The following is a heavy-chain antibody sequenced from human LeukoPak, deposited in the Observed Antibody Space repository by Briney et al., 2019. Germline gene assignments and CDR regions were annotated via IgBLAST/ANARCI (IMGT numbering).Heavy chain of an antibody. Sequence: ASVKVSCTASGYTFNSYWIQWVRQAPGQGLEWMGLINPSDGSTAYAHTFQGRVTVTRDTSTSTVYMDLRSLRSEDSAVYYCARAPRNSSTMLDYWGQGTLVTVSS. CDR2: INPSDGST. J-gene: IGHJ4*02. V-gene: IGHV1-46*02. CDR1: GYTFNSYW. D-gene: IGHD6-13*01. CDR3: ARAPRNSSTMLDY.